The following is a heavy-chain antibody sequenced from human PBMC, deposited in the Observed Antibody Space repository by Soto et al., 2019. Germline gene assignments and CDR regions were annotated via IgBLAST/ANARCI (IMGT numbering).Heavy chain of an antibody. D-gene: IGHD6-13*01. CDR3: ARESSRDQNWFDP. J-gene: IGHJ5*02. V-gene: IGHV4-38-2*02. CDR1: GFSISSGYY. Sequence: SETLSLTCVVSGFSISSGYYWGWIRQPPGKGLEWIVSIYHSGTTYYNPSLKSRVTISVDTSKNQFSLNLNSVTAADTAIYYCARESSRDQNWFDPWGQGTLVTVSS. CDR2: IYHSGTT.